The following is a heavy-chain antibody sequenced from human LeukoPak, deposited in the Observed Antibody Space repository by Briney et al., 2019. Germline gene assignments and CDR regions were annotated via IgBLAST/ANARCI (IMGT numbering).Heavy chain of an antibody. CDR3: AKDRVAVADRVWGIYFDY. J-gene: IGHJ4*02. D-gene: IGHD6-19*01. CDR1: GFTFSSYA. CDR2: ISGSGGST. V-gene: IGHV3-23*01. Sequence: GGSLRLSCAASGFTFSSYAMSWVRQAPGKGLEWVSAISGSGGSTYYADSVKGRFTISRDNSKNTLYLQMNSLRAEDTAVYYCAKDRVAVADRVWGIYFDYWSQGTLVTVSS.